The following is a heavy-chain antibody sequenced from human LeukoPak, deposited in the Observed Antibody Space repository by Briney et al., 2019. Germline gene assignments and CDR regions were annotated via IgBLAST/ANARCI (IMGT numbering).Heavy chain of an antibody. CDR2: ISGSGAST. CDR1: GFTFSSYA. D-gene: IGHD5-12*01. Sequence: PGGSLRLSCAASGFTFSSYAMSWVRQAPGKGLEWVSGISGSGASTYDADSVKGRFTISRDNSKNTLYLQMNSLRAEDTAVYYCARGPSGYHNTGGQGTLVTVSS. J-gene: IGHJ4*02. CDR3: ARGPSGYHNT. V-gene: IGHV3-23*01.